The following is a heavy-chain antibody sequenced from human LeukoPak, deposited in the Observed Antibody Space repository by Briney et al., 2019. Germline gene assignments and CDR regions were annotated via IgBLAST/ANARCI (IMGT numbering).Heavy chain of an antibody. CDR3: ARVSAKDGLQY. D-gene: IGHD1-26*01. V-gene: IGHV1-8*01. CDR2: MNPNSGNT. CDR1: GYTFTSYD. J-gene: IGHJ4*02. Sequence: GASVKVFCKASGYTFTSYDINWVRQATGQGLEWIGWMNPNSGNTGHGQKFQGRVTVTRGSSISTAYMELSGLRSEDTAVYYCARVSAKDGLQYWGQGTLVTVSS.